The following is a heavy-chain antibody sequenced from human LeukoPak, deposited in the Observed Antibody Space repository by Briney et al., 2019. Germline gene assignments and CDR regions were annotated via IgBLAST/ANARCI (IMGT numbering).Heavy chain of an antibody. J-gene: IGHJ4*02. CDR1: EFTFRSYW. Sequence: GGSLRLSCAASEFTFRSYWMHWVRQTPGKGLVWVSHINNDGSDTSYADSVKGRFTITRDNAKNTLFLQMNSLRAEDTAIYYCARDGILGSHDCWGQGTLVTVSS. CDR2: INNDGSDT. D-gene: IGHD3-3*02. CDR3: ARDGILGSHDC. V-gene: IGHV3-74*01.